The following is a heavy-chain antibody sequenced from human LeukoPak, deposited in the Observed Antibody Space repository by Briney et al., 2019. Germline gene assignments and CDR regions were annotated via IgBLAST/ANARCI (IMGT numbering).Heavy chain of an antibody. V-gene: IGHV4-39*01. CDR3: ARRKVAAEIDY. D-gene: IGHD6-13*01. J-gene: IGHJ4*02. CDR1: GGSISRSSYY. Sequence: SETLSLTCTVSGGSISRSSYYWGWIRQPPGKGLEWIGSIYYRGNTYYSPPLKSRVTLFVDTSKNQFSLKLTSVTAADTAIYYCARRKVAAEIDYWGQGTLVTVSS. CDR2: IYYRGNT.